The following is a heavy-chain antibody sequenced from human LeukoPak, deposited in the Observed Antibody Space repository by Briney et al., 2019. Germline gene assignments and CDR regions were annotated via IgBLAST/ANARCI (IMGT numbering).Heavy chain of an antibody. D-gene: IGHD3-9*01. Sequence: GGSLRLSCAASGFTFGSYSMNWVRQAPGKGLEWVSSISSSSSYIYYADSVKGRFTISRDNAKNSLYLQMNSLRAEDTAVYYCARDSERYFDWLLPNYYYYGMDVWGQGTTVTVSS. CDR3: ARDSERYFDWLLPNYYYYGMDV. J-gene: IGHJ6*02. CDR1: GFTFGSYS. CDR2: ISSSSSYI. V-gene: IGHV3-21*01.